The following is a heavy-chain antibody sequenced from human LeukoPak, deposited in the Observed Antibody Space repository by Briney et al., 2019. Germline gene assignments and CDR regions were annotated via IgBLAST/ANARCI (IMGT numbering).Heavy chain of an antibody. CDR3: ARGGFYCGDDCYVDY. V-gene: IGHV4-34*01. CDR2: INRSGST. D-gene: IGHD2-21*02. J-gene: IGHJ4*02. CDR1: GGSLSYYY. Sequence: SETLSLTCAVYGGSLSYYYWSWIRQSPEKGLEWIGEINRSGSTNYNPSLKSRVSISVDTSKNQFSLKLSSVTAADTAVYYCARGGFYCGDDCYVDYWGRGTLVTVSS.